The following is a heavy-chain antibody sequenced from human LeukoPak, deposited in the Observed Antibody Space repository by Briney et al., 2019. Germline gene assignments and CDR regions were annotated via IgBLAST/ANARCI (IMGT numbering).Heavy chain of an antibody. CDR1: GFTFRNAW. V-gene: IGHV3-49*04. D-gene: IGHD3-22*01. Sequence: GGSLRLSCAATGFTFRNAWMNWVRQAPGKGLEWVGFIRSKAYGGTTEYAASVKGRFTISRDDSKSIAYLQMNSLKTEDTAVYYCTRPTDYYYDSSGCFDYWGQGTLVTVSS. CDR2: IRSKAYGGTT. CDR3: TRPTDYYYDSSGCFDY. J-gene: IGHJ4*02.